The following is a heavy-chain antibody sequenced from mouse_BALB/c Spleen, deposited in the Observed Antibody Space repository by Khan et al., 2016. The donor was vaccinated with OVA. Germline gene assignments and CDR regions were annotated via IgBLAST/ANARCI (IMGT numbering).Heavy chain of an antibody. Sequence: EVELVASGGDLVKPGGSLKLSCAASGFTFSSYSMSWVRQTPDKRLEWVASISSGGDYTYYPDSVKRRFTISRDNAKNTLYLQMSDLKSEDTAMYYCADHLTGSLAYWGQGTLVTVSA. CDR2: ISSGGDYT. CDR3: ADHLTGSLAY. J-gene: IGHJ3*01. D-gene: IGHD4-1*01. V-gene: IGHV5-6*01. CDR1: GFTFSSYS.